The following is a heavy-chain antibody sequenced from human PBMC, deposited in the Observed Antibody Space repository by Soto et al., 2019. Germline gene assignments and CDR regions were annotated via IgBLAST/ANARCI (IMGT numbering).Heavy chain of an antibody. CDR2: INAGNGNT. D-gene: IGHD3-22*01. CDR1: GYTFTSYA. Sequence: ASVKVSCKASGYTFTSYAMHRVRQAPGQRLEWMGWINAGNGNTKYSQKFQGRVTITRDTSASTAYMELSSLRSEDTAVYYCARDGYYDSSGYRSDFDYWGQGTLVTVSS. CDR3: ARDGYYDSSGYRSDFDY. J-gene: IGHJ4*02. V-gene: IGHV1-3*01.